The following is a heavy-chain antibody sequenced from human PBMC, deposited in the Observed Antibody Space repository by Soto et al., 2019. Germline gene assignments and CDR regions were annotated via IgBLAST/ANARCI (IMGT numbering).Heavy chain of an antibody. D-gene: IGHD3-9*01. Sequence: ASVKVSCKASGYTFTSYGISWVRQAPGQGVEWMGWISAYNGNTNYAQKLQGRVTMTTDTSTSTAYMELRSLRSDDTAVYYWARDPGGWDDFLTGRGGDAFDIWGQGTMVNVSS. V-gene: IGHV1-18*01. CDR2: ISAYNGNT. J-gene: IGHJ3*02. CDR1: GYTFTSYG. CDR3: ARDPGGWDDFLTGRGGDAFDI.